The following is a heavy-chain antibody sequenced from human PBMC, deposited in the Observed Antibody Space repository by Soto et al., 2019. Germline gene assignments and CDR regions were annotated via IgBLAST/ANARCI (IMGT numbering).Heavy chain of an antibody. D-gene: IGHD3-10*01. V-gene: IGHV3-21*01. J-gene: IGHJ6*02. CDR3: AREYYYGSGSYYNFYYGMDV. CDR2: INSSGSNI. Sequence: GSLRLSCAASGFTFSSYWMHWVRQAPGKGLEWVSSINSSGSNIYYADSVKGRFTISRDNAKNSLYLQMNSLRAEDTAVYYCAREYYYGSGSYYNFYYGMDVWGQGTTVTVSS. CDR1: GFTFSSYW.